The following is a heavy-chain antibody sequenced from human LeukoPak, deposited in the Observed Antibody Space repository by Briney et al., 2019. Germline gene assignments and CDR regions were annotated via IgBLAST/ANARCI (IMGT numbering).Heavy chain of an antibody. D-gene: IGHD3-22*01. V-gene: IGHV4-61*01. J-gene: IGHJ4*02. CDR3: ASPDSSGYYYVN. CDR2: MYSSGTI. Sequence: SETLSLTCTVSGGSVSGSYYWNWIRQPPGKGLEWIGYMYSSGTINYNPSLKSRVTVSIDMSKNQFSLKLSSVTAADTAVYYCASPDSSGYYYVNWGQGTLVTVSS. CDR1: GGSVSGSYY.